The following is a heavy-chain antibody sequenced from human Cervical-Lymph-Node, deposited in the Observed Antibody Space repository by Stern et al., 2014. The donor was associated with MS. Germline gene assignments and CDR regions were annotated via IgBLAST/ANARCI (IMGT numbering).Heavy chain of an antibody. CDR2: IYYGST. Sequence: VQLLESGPGLVKPSETLSLTCAVSGDSISDYYWNWIRQPPGKGLEWLGYIYYGSTNYNPSLRSRATLSVDTSKNQFSLKLASVTPADTAIYYCARWGTTVTFRTFDFWGQGILVTVSS. CDR3: ARWGTTVTFRTFDF. V-gene: IGHV4-59*01. D-gene: IGHD4-17*01. CDR1: GDSISDYY. J-gene: IGHJ4*02.